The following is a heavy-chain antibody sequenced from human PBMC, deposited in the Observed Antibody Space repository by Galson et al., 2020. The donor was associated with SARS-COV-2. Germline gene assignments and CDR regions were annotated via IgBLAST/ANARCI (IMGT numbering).Heavy chain of an antibody. CDR1: GFTFSDYY. CDR3: VSTYSLAGSRNY. V-gene: IGHV3-11*03. Sequence: GESLKISCAASGFTFSDYYMSWVRQAPGKGLEWVSHISTSSSYTNYADSVKGRFTISRDNAKNSLYLQMNSLRAEDTAVYYCVSTYSLAGSRNYWGQGTLVTVSS. D-gene: IGHD2-21*01. J-gene: IGHJ4*02. CDR2: ISTSSSYT.